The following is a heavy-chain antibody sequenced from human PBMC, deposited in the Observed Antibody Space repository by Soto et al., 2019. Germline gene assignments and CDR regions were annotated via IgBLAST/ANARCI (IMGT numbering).Heavy chain of an antibody. CDR2: IIPISGTA. V-gene: IGHV1-69*01. D-gene: IGHD2-2*01. Sequence: QVQLVQSGAEVKKPGSSVKVSCKASGGTFSSYAISWVRQAPGQGLEWMGGIIPISGTANYAQKFQGRVTITADESTSTAYMELSSLRSEDTAVYYCARSQGSSTCLEIYYYYYYGMDVWGQGTTGTVSS. J-gene: IGHJ6*02. CDR3: ARSQGSSTCLEIYYYYYYGMDV. CDR1: GGTFSSYA.